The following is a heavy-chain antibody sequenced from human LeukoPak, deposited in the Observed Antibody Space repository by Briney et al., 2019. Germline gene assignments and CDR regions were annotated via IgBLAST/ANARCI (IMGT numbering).Heavy chain of an antibody. CDR1: GGSISSGDYY. CDR3: ARGGGSDSSGYYLWSSYFDY. Sequence: PSQTLSLTCTVSGGSISSGDYYWSWIRQPPGQGLAWSGYIYYSATTYYNPSLKSRVTISVDTSKNQFSLKLSSVTAADTAVYYCARGGGSDSSGYYLWSSYFDYWGQGTLVTVSS. J-gene: IGHJ4*02. CDR2: IYYSATT. V-gene: IGHV4-30-4*01. D-gene: IGHD3-22*01.